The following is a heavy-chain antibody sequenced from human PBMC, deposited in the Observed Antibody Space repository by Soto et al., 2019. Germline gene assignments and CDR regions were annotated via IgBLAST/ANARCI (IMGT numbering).Heavy chain of an antibody. CDR2: IYTRGST. CDR3: ARACSSNSCYDVFDY. D-gene: IGHD2-2*01. J-gene: IGHJ4*02. Sequence: QVQLQESGPGLLKPSETLSLTCTVSGGSISSYYWSWIRQPAGKGLEWIGRIYTRGSTNYNPSLKSRVTMSVDTSKNQFSLKLSSVTAADTAVYSCARACSSNSCYDVFDYWVQGTLVTVSS. V-gene: IGHV4-4*07. CDR1: GGSISSYY.